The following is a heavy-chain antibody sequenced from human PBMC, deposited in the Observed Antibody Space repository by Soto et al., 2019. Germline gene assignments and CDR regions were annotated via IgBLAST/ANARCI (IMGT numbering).Heavy chain of an antibody. Sequence: QVPLVQSGAEVKKPGASVKVSCKASGYTFTSYGISWVRQAPGQGLEWMGWISAYNGNTNYAQKLQGRVTMTTDTSTRTAYMELRSLRSDDTAVYYCARGVRGYCSGGSCYQLDYWGQGTLVTVSS. D-gene: IGHD2-15*01. CDR2: ISAYNGNT. J-gene: IGHJ4*02. CDR3: ARGVRGYCSGGSCYQLDY. CDR1: GYTFTSYG. V-gene: IGHV1-18*01.